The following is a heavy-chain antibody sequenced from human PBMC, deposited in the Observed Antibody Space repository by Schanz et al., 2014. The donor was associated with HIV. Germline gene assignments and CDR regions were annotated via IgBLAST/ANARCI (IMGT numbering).Heavy chain of an antibody. CDR2: IGGSRGGT. Sequence: EVQLLESGGGFVQPGGSLRLSCAASGFAFSSYTMTWVRQAPGKGLEWVSGIGGSRGGTYYADSVKGRFTISRDNSKNTMFLQMNSLRVEDTAIYYCAKIRGTRGAYDGMDVWGQGTTVTVSS. D-gene: IGHD3-10*01. CDR1: GFAFSSYT. V-gene: IGHV3-23*01. J-gene: IGHJ6*02. CDR3: AKIRGTRGAYDGMDV.